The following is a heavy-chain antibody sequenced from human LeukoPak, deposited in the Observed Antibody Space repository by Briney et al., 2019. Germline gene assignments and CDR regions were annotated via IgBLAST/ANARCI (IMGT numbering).Heavy chain of an antibody. CDR3: ARGGLYDSSGYYWSIRFDY. V-gene: IGHV4-30-4*01. D-gene: IGHD3-22*01. J-gene: IGHJ4*02. CDR1: GGSISSDAYY. CDR2: IYYSGST. Sequence: PSETLSLTCTVSGGSISSDAYYWSWIRQPPGKGLEWIVYIYYSGSTYYNPPLKSRVTISVDTSKNQFSLKLSSVTAADTAVYYCARGGLYDSSGYYWSIRFDYWGQGTLVTVSS.